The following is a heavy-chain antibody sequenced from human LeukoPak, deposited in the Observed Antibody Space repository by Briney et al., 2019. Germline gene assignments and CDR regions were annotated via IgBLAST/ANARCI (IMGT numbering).Heavy chain of an antibody. D-gene: IGHD2-15*01. CDR3: ARVVVVVAATRNDAFDI. Sequence: PSETLSLTCAVYGGSFSGYYWSWIRQPPGKGLEWIGEINHSESTNYNPSLKSRVTISVDTSKNQFSLKLSSVTAADTAVYYCARVVVVVAATRNDAFDIWGQGTMVTVSS. V-gene: IGHV4-34*01. J-gene: IGHJ3*02. CDR1: GGSFSGYY. CDR2: INHSEST.